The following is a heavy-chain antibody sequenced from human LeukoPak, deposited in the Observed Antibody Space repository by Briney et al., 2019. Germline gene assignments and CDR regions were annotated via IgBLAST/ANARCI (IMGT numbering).Heavy chain of an antibody. D-gene: IGHD2-2*01. CDR2: LGRSGEYK. V-gene: IGHV3-23*01. CDR1: GFMFTDYS. Sequence: PGGSLRLSCAASGFMFTDYSMRWVRQAPGKGLEWVAGLGRSGEYKYYADSVKGRFTISRDNSKDTVSLQMNSLRAEDSAIYFCVKDRPCETCMPMDAWGQGTTVTVSS. CDR3: VKDRPCETCMPMDA. J-gene: IGHJ6*02.